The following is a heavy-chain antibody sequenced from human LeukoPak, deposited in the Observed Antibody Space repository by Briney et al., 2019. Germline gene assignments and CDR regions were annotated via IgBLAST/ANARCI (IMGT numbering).Heavy chain of an antibody. CDR3: AKGAELLYRGYYFDY. Sequence: PGGSLRLSCAASGFTFSSYTMSWVRQAPGKGLEWVSAISGSGGSTYYADSVKGRFTISRDNSKNTLYLQMNSLRAEDTAVYYCAKGAELLYRGYYFDYWGQGTLVTVSS. J-gene: IGHJ4*02. V-gene: IGHV3-23*01. CDR1: GFTFSSYT. CDR2: ISGSGGST. D-gene: IGHD2-2*02.